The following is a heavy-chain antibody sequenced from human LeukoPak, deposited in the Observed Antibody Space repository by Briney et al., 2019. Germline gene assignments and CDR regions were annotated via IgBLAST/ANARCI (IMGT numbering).Heavy chain of an antibody. D-gene: IGHD1-7*01. V-gene: IGHV1-69*05. CDR1: GYTFTGYY. CDR2: IIPIFGTA. J-gene: IGHJ6*03. Sequence: ASVKVSCKASGYTFTGYYMHWVRQAPGQGLEWMGGIIPIFGTANYAQKFQGRVTITTDESTSTAYMELSSLRSEDTAVYYCASGANWNYAVYYYYYMDVWGKGTTVTVSS. CDR3: ASGANWNYAVYYYYYMDV.